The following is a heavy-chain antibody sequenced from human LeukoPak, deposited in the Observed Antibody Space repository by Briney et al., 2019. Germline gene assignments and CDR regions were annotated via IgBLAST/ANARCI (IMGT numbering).Heavy chain of an antibody. Sequence: PSETLSLTCTVSGGSISSYYWSWIRQPAGKGLEWIGRIYTSGSTNYNPSLKIRVTMSVDTSKNQFSLKLSSVTAADTAVYYCARDLDIVVVPAAPHYWYFDLWGRGTLVTVSS. V-gene: IGHV4-4*07. CDR1: GGSISSYY. J-gene: IGHJ2*01. CDR2: IYTSGST. D-gene: IGHD2-2*03. CDR3: ARDLDIVVVPAAPHYWYFDL.